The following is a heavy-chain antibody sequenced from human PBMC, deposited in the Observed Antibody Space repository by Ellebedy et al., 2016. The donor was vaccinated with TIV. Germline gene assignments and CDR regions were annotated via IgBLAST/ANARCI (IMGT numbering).Heavy chain of an antibody. CDR3: ARYMSMDV. J-gene: IGHJ6*02. D-gene: IGHD1-14*01. CDR2: INGDGGFT. V-gene: IGHV3-74*01. CDR1: GFTFSRHW. Sequence: PGGSLRLSCAASGFTFSRHWMHWIRQAPGKGLVWLSRINGDGGFTSDADLVKGRFTISRDNAKNSLYLQMNSLIAEDTALYYCARYMSMDVWGQGTPVTVSS.